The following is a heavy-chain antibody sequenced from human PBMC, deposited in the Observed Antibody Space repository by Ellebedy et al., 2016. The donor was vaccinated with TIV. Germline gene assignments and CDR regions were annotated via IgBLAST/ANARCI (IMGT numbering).Heavy chain of an antibody. CDR3: ARSTQFRSPSCLDY. D-gene: IGHD2-2*01. J-gene: IGHJ4*02. Sequence: GESLKISCAASGFTFSSCAMTWVRQAPGKGLEWVSAISGSGGSTYYVDSVKGRFTISRDNSKNTLYLQMNSLRAEDTALYYCARSTQFRSPSCLDYWGQGTLVSVSS. CDR2: ISGSGGST. CDR1: GFTFSSCA. V-gene: IGHV3-23*01.